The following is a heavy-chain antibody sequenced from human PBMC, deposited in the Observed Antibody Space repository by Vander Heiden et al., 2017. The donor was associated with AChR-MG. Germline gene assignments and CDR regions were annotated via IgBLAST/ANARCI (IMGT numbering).Heavy chain of an antibody. CDR3: AREETRGVTSYGMDV. V-gene: IGHV3-21*01. Sequence: EVQLVESGGGLVKPGGSLRLSCPASGFTFSSYSMNWVRQAPGKGLEWVSSISSSSSYIYYADSVKGRFTISRDNAKNSLYLQMNSLRAEDTAVYYCAREETRGVTSYGMDVWGQGTTVTVSS. CDR2: ISSSSSYI. D-gene: IGHD3-10*01. CDR1: GFTFSSYS. J-gene: IGHJ6*02.